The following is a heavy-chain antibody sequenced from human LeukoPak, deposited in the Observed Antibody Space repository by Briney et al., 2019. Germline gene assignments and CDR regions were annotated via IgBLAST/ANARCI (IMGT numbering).Heavy chain of an antibody. CDR2: ISYDDVNK. J-gene: IGHJ4*02. D-gene: IGHD3-22*01. Sequence: GGSLRLSCVASGFTFSSYAIHWVRQAPDKGLEWVAVISYDDVNKYYADSVKGRISISRDNSKKTLSLQMNSLRPEDTAVYYCARDRYYDSSGYTLDYWGQGTLVTVSS. CDR1: GFTFSSYA. CDR3: ARDRYYDSSGYTLDY. V-gene: IGHV3-30*04.